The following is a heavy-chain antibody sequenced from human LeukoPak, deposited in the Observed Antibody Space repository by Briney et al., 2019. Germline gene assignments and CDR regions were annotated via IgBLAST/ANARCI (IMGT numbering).Heavy chain of an antibody. J-gene: IGHJ6*04. CDR1: GFTFSSYG. Sequence: GRSLRLSCAASGFTFSSYGMHWVRQAPGKGLEWVAVISYDGSNKYYADSVKGRFTISRDNSKNTLYLQMNSLRAEDTAVYYCAREDTAIAMDVWGKGTTVTVSS. CDR3: AREDTAIAMDV. D-gene: IGHD5-18*01. V-gene: IGHV3-30*03. CDR2: ISYDGSNK.